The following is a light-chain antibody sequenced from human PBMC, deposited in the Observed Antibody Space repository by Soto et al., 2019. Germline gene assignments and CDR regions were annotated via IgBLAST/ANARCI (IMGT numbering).Light chain of an antibody. J-gene: IGKJ2*01. CDR2: AAS. Sequence: EIVLTQSPGTLSLSPGERATLSCRASRSLSSSYVVWYQQKPGQAPRLLINAASRRATGIPDRFSGSGSATEYTLTISRLEPEDFAVYYCQQQGTFGQGTKLEIK. CDR3: QQQGT. CDR1: RSLSSSY. V-gene: IGKV3-20*01.